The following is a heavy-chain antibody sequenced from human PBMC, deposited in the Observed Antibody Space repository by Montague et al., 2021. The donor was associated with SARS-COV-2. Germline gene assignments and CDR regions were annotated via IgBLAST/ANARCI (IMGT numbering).Heavy chain of an antibody. CDR1: GGSFSGYS. J-gene: IGHJ4*02. D-gene: IGHD3-10*01. V-gene: IGHV4-34*01. Sequence: SETLSLTRALSGGSFSGYSWNWIRQPPGKGLEWIGEINHGGSTNXNPSLKSRVTMSVDTSKNQFSLKLSSVTAADTAVYYCARGARQGYGFRLGSFDYWGQGTLVTVSS. CDR3: ARGARQGYGFRLGSFDY. CDR2: INHGGST.